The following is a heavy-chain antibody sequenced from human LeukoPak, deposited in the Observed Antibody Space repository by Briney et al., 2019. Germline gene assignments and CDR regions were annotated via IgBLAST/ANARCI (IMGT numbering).Heavy chain of an antibody. J-gene: IGHJ4*02. D-gene: IGHD3-10*01. Sequence: SETLSLACTVSGGSISSSTYYWGWIRQPPGKGLEWIGSIYYSGSTYYNPSLKSRVTISVDTSKNQFSLKLSSVTAADTAVYYCARRKEEYGSRSYFHDYWGQGTLVTVSS. CDR3: ARRKEEYGSRSYFHDY. CDR1: GGSISSSTYY. V-gene: IGHV4-39*01. CDR2: IYYSGST.